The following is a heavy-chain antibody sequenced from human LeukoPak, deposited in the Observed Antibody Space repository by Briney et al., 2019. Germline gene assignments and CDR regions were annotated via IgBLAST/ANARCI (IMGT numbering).Heavy chain of an antibody. D-gene: IGHD3-10*01. CDR1: GFTLNGYW. V-gene: IGHV3-74*01. CDR3: ARVATGSYDWFDP. CDR2: INSDGSTT. J-gene: IGHJ5*02. Sequence: PGGSLRLSCAAPGFTLNGYWMHWVRQAPGKGLVWVSRINSDGSTTSYADSVKGRFTISRDNSKNTLYLQMNSLRAEDTAVYFCARVATGSYDWFDPWGQGTPVTVSS.